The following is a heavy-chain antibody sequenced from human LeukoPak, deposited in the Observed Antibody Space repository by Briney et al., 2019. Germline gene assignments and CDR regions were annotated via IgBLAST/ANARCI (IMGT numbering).Heavy chain of an antibody. CDR3: ARPDSYYYYYGMDV. V-gene: IGHV1-18*01. CDR1: GYTFTSYG. J-gene: IGHJ6*02. D-gene: IGHD2-21*01. CDR2: ISAYNGNT. Sequence: ASVKVSCKASGYTFTSYGISWVRQAPGQGLEWMGWISAYNGNTNYAQKLQGRVTMTTDTSTSTAYMELSRLRADDTAVYYCARPDSYYYYYGMDVWGQGTTVTVSS.